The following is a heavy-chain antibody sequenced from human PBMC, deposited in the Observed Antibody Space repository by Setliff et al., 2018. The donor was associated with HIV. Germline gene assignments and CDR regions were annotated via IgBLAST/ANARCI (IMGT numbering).Heavy chain of an antibody. V-gene: IGHV3-7*03. CDR1: GVTVRDNY. CDR3: ARDPGTGYDFLTDHHSRGYYFDY. CDR2: IKSDIDGNEK. D-gene: IGHD3-9*01. Sequence: GGSLRLSCAASGVTVRDNYMTWVRQVPGKGLEWIARIKSDIDGNEKYYVDSVKGRFTISRDNAKNSLYLQMNSLRAEDTAVYYCARDPGTGYDFLTDHHSRGYYFDYWGQGTLVTVSS. J-gene: IGHJ4*02.